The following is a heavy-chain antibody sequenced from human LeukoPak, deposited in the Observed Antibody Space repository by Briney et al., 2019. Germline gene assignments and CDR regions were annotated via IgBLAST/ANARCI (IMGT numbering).Heavy chain of an antibody. J-gene: IGHJ6*03. CDR3: ASTTAMGPYYYYMDV. D-gene: IGHD5-18*01. CDR1: GGTFSSYA. V-gene: IGHV1-69*13. CDR2: IIPIFGTA. Sequence: ASVKVSCKASGGTFSSYAISWVRQAPGQGLGWMGGIIPIFGTANYAQKFQGRVTITADESTSTAYMELSSLRSEDTAVYYCASTTAMGPYYYYMDVWGKGTTVTVSS.